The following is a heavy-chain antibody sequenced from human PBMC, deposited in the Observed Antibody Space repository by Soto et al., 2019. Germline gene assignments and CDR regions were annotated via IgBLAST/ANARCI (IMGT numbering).Heavy chain of an antibody. V-gene: IGHV4-39*01. D-gene: IGHD5-12*01. CDR1: GGSISSSSYY. CDR2: IYYSGST. Sequence: ASETLSLTCTVSGGSISSSSYYWGWIRQPPGKGLEWIGSIYYSGSTYYNPSLKSRVTISVDTSKNQFSLKLSSVTAADTAVYYCARVNGQRWLPNYYGMDVWGQGTTVTVS. J-gene: IGHJ6*02. CDR3: ARVNGQRWLPNYYGMDV.